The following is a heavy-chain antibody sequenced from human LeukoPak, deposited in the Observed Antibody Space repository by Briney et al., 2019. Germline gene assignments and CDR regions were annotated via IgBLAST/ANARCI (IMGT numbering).Heavy chain of an antibody. CDR1: GFTFSDYY. D-gene: IGHD3-3*01. V-gene: IGHV3-11*01. CDR3: AKGEGGYDFWSGYYGVYYYYMDV. J-gene: IGHJ6*03. Sequence: GGSLRLSCAASGFTFSDYYMSWIRQAPGKGLEWVSYISSSGSIIYYADSVKGRFTISRDNAKNSMYLQMNSLRAEDTAVYYCAKGEGGYDFWSGYYGVYYYYMDVWGKGTTVTVSS. CDR2: ISSSGSII.